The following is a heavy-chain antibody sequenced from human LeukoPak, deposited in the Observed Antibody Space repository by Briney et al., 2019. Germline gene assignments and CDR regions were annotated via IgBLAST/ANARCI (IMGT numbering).Heavy chain of an antibody. CDR3: ARGQRTYYYGSGSYHFDY. V-gene: IGHV4-4*02. J-gene: IGHJ4*02. CDR1: GGSISSSNW. D-gene: IGHD3-10*01. CDR2: IYHSGST. Sequence: PSGTLSLTCAVSGGSISSSNWWSWVRQPPGKGLEWIGEIYHSGSTNYNPSLKSRVTISVDKSKNQFSLKLSSVTAADTAVYYCARGQRTYYYGSGSYHFDYWGQGTLVTVSS.